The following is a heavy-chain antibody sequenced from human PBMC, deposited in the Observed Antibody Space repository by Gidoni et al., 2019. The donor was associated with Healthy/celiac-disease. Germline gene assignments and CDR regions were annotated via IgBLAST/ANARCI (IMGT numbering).Heavy chain of an antibody. Sequence: QVQLLQSGAEVKKPGASVKVSCKASGYTFTGYYMHWVRQAPGQGREWMGWINPNSGGTNYAQKFQGRVTMTRDTSISTAYMELSRLRSDDTAVYYCARVPQSDFWSGYFFDYWGQGTLVTVSS. V-gene: IGHV1-2*02. CDR3: ARVPQSDFWSGYFFDY. CDR2: INPNSGGT. D-gene: IGHD3-3*01. CDR1: GYTFTGYY. J-gene: IGHJ4*02.